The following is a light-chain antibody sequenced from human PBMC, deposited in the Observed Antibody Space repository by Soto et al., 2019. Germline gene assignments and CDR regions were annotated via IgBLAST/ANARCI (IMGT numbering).Light chain of an antibody. CDR1: QGINNY. V-gene: IGKV1-8*01. Sequence: RMTQSPSSFSASTGDRVTITCRASQGINNYLAWYQQKPGKAPQFLIYAASTLQSGVPSRFSGSGSGTDFTLTISYLQSEDFATYYCQQYYSYPYTFGQGTKLEI. CDR3: QQYYSYPYT. CDR2: AAS. J-gene: IGKJ2*01.